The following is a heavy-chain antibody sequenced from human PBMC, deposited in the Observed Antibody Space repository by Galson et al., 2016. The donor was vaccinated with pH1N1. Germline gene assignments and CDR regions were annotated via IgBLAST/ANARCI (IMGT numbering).Heavy chain of an antibody. CDR3: ARGGYGASYASEYYLNS. CDR1: EATFSANT. Sequence: SVKVSCKASEATFSANTITWVRQAPGQGLEWIGRIVPMLELTNYSQRFQGRVTISADKFAGTAYMELRSLRSEYTAVDYCARGGYGASYASEYYLNSWGQGTLVTVSS. D-gene: IGHD4-17*01. V-gene: IGHV1-69*02. J-gene: IGHJ4*01. CDR2: IVPMLELT.